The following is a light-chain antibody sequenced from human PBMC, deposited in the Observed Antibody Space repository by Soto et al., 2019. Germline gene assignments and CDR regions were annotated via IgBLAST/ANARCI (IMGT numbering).Light chain of an antibody. CDR2: GAS. Sequence: EIFLTQSPDTLSLSLGERATLTCRASQSVSSSYLAWYQQKPGQAPRLLIYGASSRATGIPDRFSGSGSGTDFTLSISRLEPEDFAVYYCQQYVSSPTTFGQGTRLEIK. CDR1: QSVSSSY. V-gene: IGKV3-20*01. J-gene: IGKJ5*01. CDR3: QQYVSSPTT.